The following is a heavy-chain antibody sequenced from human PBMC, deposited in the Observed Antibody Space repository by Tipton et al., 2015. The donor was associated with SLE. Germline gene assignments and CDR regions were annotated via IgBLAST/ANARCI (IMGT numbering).Heavy chain of an antibody. V-gene: IGHV4-34*01. J-gene: IGHJ6*03. CDR1: GGSFSAYY. CDR3: ARGRGTRYMDV. D-gene: IGHD3-10*01. CDR2: INHSGST. Sequence: TLSLTCAVYGGSFSAYYWSWIRQPPGKGLEWIGEINHSGSTNYNPSLKSRVTISVDTSKNQFSLKLSSVTAADTAVYYCARGRGTRYMDVWGKGTTVTVSS.